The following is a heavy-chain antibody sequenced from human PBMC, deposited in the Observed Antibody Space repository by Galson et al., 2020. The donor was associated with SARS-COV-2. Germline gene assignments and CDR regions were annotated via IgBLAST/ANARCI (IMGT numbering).Heavy chain of an antibody. Sequence: SETLSLTCTVSGGSISTGTYYWSWIRQPAGKGLEWIGRIYTSGRTNYNPSLKSRVTISVDTSKNQFSLKLSSVTAADTAVYYCARDQYYYDSRGYYLGAFDIWGQGTMVTVSS. CDR1: GGSISTGTYY. V-gene: IGHV4-61*02. J-gene: IGHJ3*02. D-gene: IGHD3-22*01. CDR3: ARDQYYYDSRGYYLGAFDI. CDR2: IYTSGRT.